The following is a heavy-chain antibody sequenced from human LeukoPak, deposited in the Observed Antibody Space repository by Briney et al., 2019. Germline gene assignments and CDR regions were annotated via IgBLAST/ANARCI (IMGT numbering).Heavy chain of an antibody. V-gene: IGHV3-23*01. J-gene: IGHJ4*02. CDR3: AKDMNSWRDGSGLGDYFDY. D-gene: IGHD6-19*01. CDR2: TSGSGRSV. Sequence: PGGSLRLSCAASGFTFSSCAMSWVRQAPGKGLEWVSGTSGSGRSVHYADSVKGRFTISRDNSKNTLYLQMNSLRADDTAVYYCAKDMNSWRDGSGLGDYFDYWGQGTLVTVSS. CDR1: GFTFSSCA.